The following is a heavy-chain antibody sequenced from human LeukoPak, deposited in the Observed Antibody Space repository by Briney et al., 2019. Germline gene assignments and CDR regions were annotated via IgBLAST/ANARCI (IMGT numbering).Heavy chain of an antibody. CDR3: ARRSSGYLHYYYYGMDV. D-gene: IGHD3-22*01. CDR1: GGSISSYY. J-gene: IGHJ6*02. CDR2: IYYSGST. Sequence: SETLSLTCTVSGGSISSYYWSWIRQPPGKGLEWIGSIYYSGSTYYNPSLKSRVTISVDTSKNQFSLKLSSVTAADTAVYYCARRSSGYLHYYYYGMDVWGQGTTVTVSS. V-gene: IGHV4-59*12.